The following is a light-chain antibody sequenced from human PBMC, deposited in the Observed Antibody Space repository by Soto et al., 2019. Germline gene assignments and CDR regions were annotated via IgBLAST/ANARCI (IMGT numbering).Light chain of an antibody. CDR1: RSDVGIYNY. J-gene: IGLJ2*01. CDR3: CSYSSISTLI. V-gene: IGLV2-14*01. CDR2: EVS. Sequence: QSALTQPASVSGSPGQSITISCTGTRSDVGIYNYVSWYQQHAGKAPKLIIYEVSSRPSGVSSRFSGSKSVNTASLTISGLQGEDEADYYCCSYSSISTLIFGGGTKLTVL.